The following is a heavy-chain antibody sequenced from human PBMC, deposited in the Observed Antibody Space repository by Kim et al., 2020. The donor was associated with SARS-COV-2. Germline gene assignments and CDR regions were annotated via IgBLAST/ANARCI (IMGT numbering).Heavy chain of an antibody. D-gene: IGHD3-9*01. J-gene: IGHJ6*02. CDR3: AREGLSDYVILTNYYYGMYV. CDR1: GYTFTSYG. V-gene: IGHV1-18*01. CDR2: ISAYNGNT. Sequence: ASVKVSCKASGYTFTSYGISWVRQAPGQGLEWMGWISAYNGNTNYAQKLQGRVTMTTDTSTSTAYMELRSLRSDDTAVYYCAREGLSDYVILTNYYYGMYVWGQGNTVTVSS.